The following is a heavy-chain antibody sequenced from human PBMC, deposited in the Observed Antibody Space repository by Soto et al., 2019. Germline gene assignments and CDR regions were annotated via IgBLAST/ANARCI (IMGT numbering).Heavy chain of an antibody. CDR1: GFTFSDYY. CDR2: ISSSSSYT. J-gene: IGHJ4*02. D-gene: IGHD1-26*01. V-gene: IGHV3-11*05. CDR3: ARDRRYSGSYFFDY. Sequence: QVQLVESGGGLVKPGGSLRLSCAASGFTFSDYYMSWIRQAPGKGLEWVSYISSSSSYTNYADSVKGRFTISRDNAKNSLYLQMNSLRAEDTAVYYCARDRRYSGSYFFDYWGQGTLDPVSS.